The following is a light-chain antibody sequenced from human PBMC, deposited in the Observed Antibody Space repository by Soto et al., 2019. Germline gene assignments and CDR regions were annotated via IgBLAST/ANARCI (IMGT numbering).Light chain of an antibody. Sequence: DIQMTQSPSSLSASVGGRVTITCRASQGISTYLAWYQQKPGKVPYLLIYGASTLQSGVPSRFSGSGSGTDFSLTISSLQPEDVATYYCQKYNSAPWTFGQGTKLEIK. CDR2: GAS. CDR3: QKYNSAPWT. J-gene: IGKJ1*01. CDR1: QGISTY. V-gene: IGKV1-27*01.